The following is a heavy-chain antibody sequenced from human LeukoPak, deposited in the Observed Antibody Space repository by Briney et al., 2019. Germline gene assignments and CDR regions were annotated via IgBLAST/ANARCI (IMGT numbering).Heavy chain of an antibody. V-gene: IGHV3-30*02. J-gene: IGHJ4*02. D-gene: IGHD4-17*01. Sequence: GGSLRLSCAASGFTFSSYGTHWLRQAPGKGLEWVAYIRYDASNKYYADSVKGRFTISRDNSKNTLYLQMNSLRAEDTAVYYCAKDEVGGDYRFDYWGQGILVTVSS. CDR2: IRYDASNK. CDR3: AKDEVGGDYRFDY. CDR1: GFTFSSYG.